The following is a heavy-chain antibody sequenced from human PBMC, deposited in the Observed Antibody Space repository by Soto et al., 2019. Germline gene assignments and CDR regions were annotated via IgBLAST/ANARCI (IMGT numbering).Heavy chain of an antibody. D-gene: IGHD4-4*01. CDR1: GYPFSDNQ. J-gene: IGHJ5*02. Sequence: ASVKVSCKASGYPFSDNQIHWLRRTPGQGLEWMGRINPKSDDTNYAQKFQGRVTMTRDTSIDTAYLELTGLTSDDTATYYCARKHSLDYIRWGLDPWGQGTLVTAPQ. V-gene: IGHV1-2*02. CDR2: INPKSDDT. CDR3: ARKHSLDYIRWGLDP.